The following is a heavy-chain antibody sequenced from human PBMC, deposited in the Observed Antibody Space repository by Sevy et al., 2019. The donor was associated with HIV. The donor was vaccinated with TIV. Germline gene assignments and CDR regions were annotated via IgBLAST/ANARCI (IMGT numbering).Heavy chain of an antibody. J-gene: IGHJ4*02. CDR3: TRDLPPSATTVAHFDY. D-gene: IGHD4-17*01. Sequence: GGSLRLSCAASGFTFSSYAMNWVRQAPGKGLEWVSSIDAISSNIYYADSVKGRFTISRDNAENSLYLQMNSLRVEDTAIYYCTRDLPPSATTVAHFDYWGQGTLVTVSS. V-gene: IGHV3-21*01. CDR2: IDAISSNI. CDR1: GFTFSSYA.